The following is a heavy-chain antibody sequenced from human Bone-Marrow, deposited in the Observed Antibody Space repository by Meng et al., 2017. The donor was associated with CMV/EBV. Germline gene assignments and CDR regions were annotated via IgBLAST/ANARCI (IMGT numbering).Heavy chain of an antibody. D-gene: IGHD3-10*01. CDR1: GFTFSGYT. V-gene: IGHV3-48*04. Sequence: GESLKISCAASGFTFSGYTMQWVRQAPGKGLEWVSSISSSSTTIFYADSVKGRFTISRNNAKESLYLQMNSLRPEDMAMYYCARYLSITLVRGVARWGQGTLVTVSS. CDR3: ARYLSITLVRGVAR. J-gene: IGHJ4*02. CDR2: ISSSSTTI.